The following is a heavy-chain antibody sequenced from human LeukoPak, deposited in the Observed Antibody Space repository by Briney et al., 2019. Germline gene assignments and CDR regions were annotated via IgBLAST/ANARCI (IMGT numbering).Heavy chain of an antibody. CDR2: ISGSAARI. CDR1: GFTFSTYG. V-gene: IGHV3-23*01. J-gene: IGHJ4*02. D-gene: IGHD3-10*01. Sequence: PGGSLRLSCAASGFTFSTYGMTWVRQAPGRGLEWVSAISGSAARIFYADSVKGRFTISRDNSKNTLSLQMNSLRAEDTAAYYCAKRGPGSPESGKYYFDYWGQGTLVTVSS. CDR3: AKRGPGSPESGKYYFDY.